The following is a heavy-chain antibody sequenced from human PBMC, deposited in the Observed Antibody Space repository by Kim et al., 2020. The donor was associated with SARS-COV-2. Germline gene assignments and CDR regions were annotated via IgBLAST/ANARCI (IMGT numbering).Heavy chain of an antibody. CDR3: ARFKGIAVAGYYYYYGMDV. V-gene: IGHV3-11*04. CDR1: GFTFSDYY. CDR2: ISSSGSTI. D-gene: IGHD6-19*01. Sequence: GGSLRLSCAASGFTFSDYYMSWIRKAPGKGLEWVSYISSSGSTIYYADSVKGRFTISRDNAKNSLYLQMNSLRAEDTAVYYCARFKGIAVAGYYYYYGMDVWGQGTTVTVSS. J-gene: IGHJ6*02.